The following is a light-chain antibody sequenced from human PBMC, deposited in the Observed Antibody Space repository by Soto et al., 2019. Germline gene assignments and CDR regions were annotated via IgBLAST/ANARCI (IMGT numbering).Light chain of an antibody. V-gene: IGKV1-39*01. Sequence: DIQVTQSPSSLSASVGDRVTITCRASQSISTYLNWYQQKPGKAPKNLIYAASSLQSGVPSRFSGSGSGTDFNLTISSLQPEDVATYYCQQSYSTPYTFGQGTKLDIK. J-gene: IGKJ2*01. CDR1: QSISTY. CDR3: QQSYSTPYT. CDR2: AAS.